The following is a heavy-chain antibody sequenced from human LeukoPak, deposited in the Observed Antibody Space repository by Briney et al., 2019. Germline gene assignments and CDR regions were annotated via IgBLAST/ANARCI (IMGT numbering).Heavy chain of an antibody. CDR2: IYSDGDT. Sequence: GGSLRLSCAASGFTVSSNYMSWVRQAPGKGLGWVSLIYSDGDTFYADSVKGRFTISRDNSKNTLYLQMSSLRAEDTGVYYCARDLDSLDWGQGTLVTVSS. J-gene: IGHJ4*02. D-gene: IGHD1-1*01. CDR3: ARDLDSLD. CDR1: GFTVSSNY. V-gene: IGHV3-66*01.